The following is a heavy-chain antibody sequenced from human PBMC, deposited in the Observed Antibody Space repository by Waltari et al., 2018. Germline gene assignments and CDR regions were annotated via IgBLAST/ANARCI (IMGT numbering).Heavy chain of an antibody. Sequence: EVQLLESGGGLVPPGGYLRPSCAASGFTLSGYAMCWVRQGPGKGLEWVSAISGSGGSTYYADSVKGRFTISRDNSKNTLYLQMNSLRAEDTAVYYCANTILDYWGQGTLVTVSS. V-gene: IGHV3-23*01. CDR3: ANTILDY. CDR1: GFTLSGYA. J-gene: IGHJ4*02. D-gene: IGHD3-9*01. CDR2: ISGSGGST.